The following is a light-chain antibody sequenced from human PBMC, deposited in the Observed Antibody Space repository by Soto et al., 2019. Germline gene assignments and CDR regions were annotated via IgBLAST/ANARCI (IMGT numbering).Light chain of an antibody. CDR3: QQYYSYPWT. Sequence: EIVLTQSPASLSLSPGERATLSCRASQSVSSYLAWYQQKPGQAPRLLIFGASIRATGIPARFSGSGSGTDFTLTISCLQSEDFATYYCQQYYSYPWTFGQGTKVDIK. CDR2: GAS. V-gene: IGKV3-15*01. J-gene: IGKJ1*01. CDR1: QSVSSY.